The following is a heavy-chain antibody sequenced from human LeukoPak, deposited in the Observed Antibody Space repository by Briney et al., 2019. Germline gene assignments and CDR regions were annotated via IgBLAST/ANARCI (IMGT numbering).Heavy chain of an antibody. CDR2: IYYSGST. V-gene: IGHV4-59*12. CDR1: GGSISSYY. Sequence: NPSETLSLTCTVSGGSISSYYWSWIRQPPGKALEWIGYIYYSGSTNYNPSLKSRVTMSVDTSKNQFSLKLSSVTAADTAVYYCARWRYYGSGSHWAFDIWGQGTMVTVSS. J-gene: IGHJ3*02. CDR3: ARWRYYGSGSHWAFDI. D-gene: IGHD3-10*01.